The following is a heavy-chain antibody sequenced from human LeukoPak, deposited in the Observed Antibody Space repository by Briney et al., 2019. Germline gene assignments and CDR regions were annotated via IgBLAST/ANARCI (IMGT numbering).Heavy chain of an antibody. CDR1: GGTFSSYA. CDR3: ASTCLGGDCYSDVADY. Sequence: ASVKVSCKASGGTFSSYAISWVRQAPGQGLEWMGGIIPIFGTANYAQKFQGRVTITADKSTSTAYMELSSLRSEDTAVYYCASTCLGGDCYSDVADYWGQGTLVTVSS. J-gene: IGHJ4*02. D-gene: IGHD2-21*02. CDR2: IIPIFGTA. V-gene: IGHV1-69*06.